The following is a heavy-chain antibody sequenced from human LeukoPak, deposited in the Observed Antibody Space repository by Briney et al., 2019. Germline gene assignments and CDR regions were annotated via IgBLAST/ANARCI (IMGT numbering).Heavy chain of an antibody. J-gene: IGHJ5*02. CDR2: IYTSGST. Sequence: SETLSLTCTVSGGSISSYYWSWIRQPAGKGLEWIGRIYTSGSTNYNPSLKSRVTMSVDTSKNQFSLKLSSVTAADTAVYYCARDLPPYGDYVWFDPWGQGTLVTVSS. CDR1: GGSISSYY. D-gene: IGHD4-17*01. CDR3: ARDLPPYGDYVWFDP. V-gene: IGHV4-4*07.